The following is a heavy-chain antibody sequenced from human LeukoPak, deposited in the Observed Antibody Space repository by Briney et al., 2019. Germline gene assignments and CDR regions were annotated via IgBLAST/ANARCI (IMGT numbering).Heavy chain of an antibody. CDR2: ISTSGGST. D-gene: IGHD1-1*01. CDR3: AKTINSWNGFDY. Sequence: PGGSLRLSCAASRFTFSSYAMSWVRQAPGKGLEWVSGISTSGGSTYYADSVKGRFTISRDNSKNTLYLQMNSLRAEDTAVYYCAKTINSWNGFDYWGQGTLVTVSS. V-gene: IGHV3-23*01. CDR1: RFTFSSYA. J-gene: IGHJ4*02.